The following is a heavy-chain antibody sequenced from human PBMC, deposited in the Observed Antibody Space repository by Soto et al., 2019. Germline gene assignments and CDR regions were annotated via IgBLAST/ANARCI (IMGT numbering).Heavy chain of an antibody. Sequence: SSETLSLTCAVYGGSFSGYYWSWIRQPPGKGLEWIGEINHSGSTNYNPSLKSRVTISVDTSKNQFSLKLSSVTAADTAVYYCVRSFKYCGGDCYSGYESPFDYWGQGTLVTVSS. D-gene: IGHD2-21*01. J-gene: IGHJ4*02. V-gene: IGHV4-34*01. CDR3: VRSFKYCGGDCYSGYESPFDY. CDR2: INHSGST. CDR1: GGSFSGYY.